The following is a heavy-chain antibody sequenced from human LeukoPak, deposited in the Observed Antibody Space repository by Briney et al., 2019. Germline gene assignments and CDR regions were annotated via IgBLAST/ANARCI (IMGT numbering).Heavy chain of an antibody. D-gene: IGHD3-16*01. CDR1: GYTFGSYA. Sequence: PGGSLRLSCAASGYTFGSYAMSWVRQAPGKGLEWVSAINSDGRNTYYADSVKGRFTISRDNSKNTLFLQVNSLRAEDTAVYYCVRREYNNEYVFGGPGTLVTVSS. CDR3: VRREYNNEYVF. CDR2: INSDGRNT. V-gene: IGHV3-23*01. J-gene: IGHJ4*02.